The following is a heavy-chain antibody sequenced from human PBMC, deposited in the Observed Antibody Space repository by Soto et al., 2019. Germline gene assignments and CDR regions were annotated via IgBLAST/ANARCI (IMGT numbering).Heavy chain of an antibody. CDR1: GYSFTSYW. D-gene: IGHD6-13*01. V-gene: IGHV5-51*01. CDR2: IYPGDSDT. J-gene: IGHJ6*02. Sequence: GESLKISCKGSGYSFTSYWIGWVRQMPGKGLQWMGIIYPGDSDTRYSPSFQGQVTISADKSISTAYLQWSSLKASDTAMYYCARHLLAAPNTYYYYGMDVWRQGTTVTVSS. CDR3: ARHLLAAPNTYYYYGMDV.